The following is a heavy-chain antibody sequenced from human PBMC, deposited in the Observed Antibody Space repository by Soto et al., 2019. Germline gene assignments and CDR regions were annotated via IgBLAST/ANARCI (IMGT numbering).Heavy chain of an antibody. CDR3: ARGATAMLVDNWFDP. Sequence: SVNVSFKASGGTFSSYAISWVRQAPGQGLEWMGGIIPMFGTANYAQKFQGRVTITAXXXXXXAXMXLXXXXSEXTAVYYCARGATAMLVDNWFDPWGQGTLVTVSS. V-gene: IGHV1-69*13. CDR2: IIPMFGTA. J-gene: IGHJ5*02. D-gene: IGHD5-18*01. CDR1: GGTFSSYA.